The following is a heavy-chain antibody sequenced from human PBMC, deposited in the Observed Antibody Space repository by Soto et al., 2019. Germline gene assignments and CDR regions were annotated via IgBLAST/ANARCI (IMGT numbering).Heavy chain of an antibody. Sequence: QVQLQEKVPVLVKPSQTLSLTCTVSGVSISSGGYYWSWIRQHPGKGLEWIGYIYYSGSTYYHPSLKSRVTISLDTSKNQFSLKLSSVTAADTAVYYCARDYGGPVDYWGQGTLVSVSA. CDR1: GVSISSGGYY. CDR3: ARDYGGPVDY. V-gene: IGHV4-31*03. J-gene: IGHJ4*02. D-gene: IGHD4-17*01. CDR2: IYYSGST.